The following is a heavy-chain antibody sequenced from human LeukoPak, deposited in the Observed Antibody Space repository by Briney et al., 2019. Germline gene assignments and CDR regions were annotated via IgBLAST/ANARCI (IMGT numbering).Heavy chain of an antibody. Sequence: LPGGSLRLSCAASGFTFDAYAMHWVRQAPRKGMEWVSGISWNSGNIGYADSVKGRFTISRDNAKNSLYLQMNSLRAEDTALYYCAKDMAIVVVTQPDYWGQGTLVTVSS. CDR3: AKDMAIVVVTQPDY. J-gene: IGHJ4*02. CDR2: ISWNSGNI. D-gene: IGHD3-22*01. CDR1: GFTFDAYA. V-gene: IGHV3-9*01.